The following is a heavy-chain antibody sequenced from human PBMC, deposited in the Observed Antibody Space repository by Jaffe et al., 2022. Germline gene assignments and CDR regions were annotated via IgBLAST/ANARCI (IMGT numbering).Heavy chain of an antibody. CDR1: GFTFSSYA. D-gene: IGHD2-15*01. CDR2: ISASGGNT. Sequence: EVQLLESGGGLVQPGGSLRLSCAASGFTFSSYAMSWVRQAPGRGLEWVSGISASGGNTYYAGAVKGRFTVSRDSSKSTLYLQMNSLRAEDTAVYYCAKCSGDSCYSPFDYWGQGTLVAVSS. V-gene: IGHV3-23*01. J-gene: IGHJ4*02. CDR3: AKCSGDSCYSPFDY.